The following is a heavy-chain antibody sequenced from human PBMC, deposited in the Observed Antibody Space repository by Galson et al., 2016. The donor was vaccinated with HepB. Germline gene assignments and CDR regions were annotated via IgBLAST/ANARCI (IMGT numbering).Heavy chain of an antibody. D-gene: IGHD6-19*01. V-gene: IGHV3-7*03. J-gene: IGHJ4*02. CDR1: GFTLSTYW. CDR3: VRGSGWLSDH. Sequence: SLRLSCAVSGFTLSTYWMTWVRQAPGKGMERVAIIKQDGSEEIYADSVRGRFTISGDNAKNLQFLQMNSLRGEDTAVYYCVRGSGWLSDHWGQGILVTVSS. CDR2: IKQDGSEE.